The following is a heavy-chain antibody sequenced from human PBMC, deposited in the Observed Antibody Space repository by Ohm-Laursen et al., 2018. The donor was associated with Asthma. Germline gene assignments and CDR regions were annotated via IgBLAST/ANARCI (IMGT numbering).Heavy chain of an antibody. J-gene: IGHJ6*02. D-gene: IGHD6-19*01. V-gene: IGHV1-69*17. CDR1: GYTFTSYD. Sequence: SSVKVSCKVSGYTFTSYDINWVRQATGQGLEWMGGIIPIFGIANYAQKFQGRVTITADKSTSTAYMELSSLRSEDTAVYYCARLGRGLAVAGYYYYYYGMDVWGQGTTVTVSS. CDR3: ARLGRGLAVAGYYYYYYGMDV. CDR2: IIPIFGIA.